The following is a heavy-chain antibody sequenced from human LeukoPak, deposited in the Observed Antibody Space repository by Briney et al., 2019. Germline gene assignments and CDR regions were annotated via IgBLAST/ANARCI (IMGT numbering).Heavy chain of an antibody. CDR2: ISSSSSYI. CDR1: GFTFSSYS. V-gene: IGHV3-21*04. D-gene: IGHD3-10*02. CDR3: ARDRGLLGSGSYYYYGMDV. J-gene: IGHJ6*02. Sequence: GGSLRLSCAASGFTFSSYSMNWVRQAPGKGLEWVSSISSSSSYIYYADSVKGRFTISRDNAKNSLYLQMNSLRAEDTAVYYCARDRGLLGSGSYYYYGMDVWGQGTTVTVSS.